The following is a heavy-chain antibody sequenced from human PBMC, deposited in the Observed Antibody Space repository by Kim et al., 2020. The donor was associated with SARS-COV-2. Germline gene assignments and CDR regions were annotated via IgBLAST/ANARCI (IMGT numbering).Heavy chain of an antibody. J-gene: IGHJ3*02. CDR3: ARQGPYYYDSPRAFDI. CDR1: GFTFSSYS. D-gene: IGHD3-22*01. Sequence: GGSLRLSCAASGFTFSSYSMNWVRQAPGKGLEWVSYISSSSSTIYYADSVKGRFTISRDNAKNSLYLQMNSLRAEDTAVYYCARQGPYYYDSPRAFDIWGQVTMVTVSS. V-gene: IGHV3-48*04. CDR2: ISSSSSTI.